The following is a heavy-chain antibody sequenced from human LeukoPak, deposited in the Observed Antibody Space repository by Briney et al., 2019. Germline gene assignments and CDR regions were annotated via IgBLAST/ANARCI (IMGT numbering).Heavy chain of an antibody. CDR1: GFTFSSYS. Sequence: PGGSLRLSCAASGFTFSSYSMNWVRQAPGKGLEWVGRIKSKTDGGTTDYAAPVKGRFTISRDDSKNTLYLQMNSLKTEDTAVYYCTTVFSTSITIFGVAPHFDYWGQGTLVTVSS. V-gene: IGHV3-15*01. CDR2: IKSKTDGGTT. CDR3: TTVFSTSITIFGVAPHFDY. D-gene: IGHD3-3*01. J-gene: IGHJ4*02.